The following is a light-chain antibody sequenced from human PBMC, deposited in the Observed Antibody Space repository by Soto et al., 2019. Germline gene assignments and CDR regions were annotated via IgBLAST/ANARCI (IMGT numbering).Light chain of an antibody. CDR2: DTS. Sequence: EIELTQSPATLSLSPGERATLSCRASQSVSSSLAWYQQKHGQAPRLLISDTSNRATGIPARFSGSGSGTDFTLTISSLEPEDFAVHYCQQRSDWRITFGQGTRLEIK. V-gene: IGKV3-11*01. CDR1: QSVSSS. CDR3: QQRSDWRIT. J-gene: IGKJ5*01.